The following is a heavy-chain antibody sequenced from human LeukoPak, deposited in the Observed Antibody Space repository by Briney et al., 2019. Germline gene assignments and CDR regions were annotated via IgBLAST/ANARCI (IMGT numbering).Heavy chain of an antibody. J-gene: IGHJ4*02. V-gene: IGHV4-30-4*01. CDR3: ARVERVVRGVPD. CDR1: GGSISSGDYY. D-gene: IGHD3-10*01. Sequence: SETLSLTCTVSGGSISSGDYYWSWIRQPPGKGLEWIGYIYYSGSTYYNPSLKSRVTISVDTSKNQFSLKLSSVTAADTAVYYCARVERVVRGVPDWGQGTLVTVSS. CDR2: IYYSGST.